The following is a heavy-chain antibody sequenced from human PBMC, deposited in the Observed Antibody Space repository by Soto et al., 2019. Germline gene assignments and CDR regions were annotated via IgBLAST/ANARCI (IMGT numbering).Heavy chain of an antibody. Sequence: SETLSLTCAVSGGSISSSGYSWSWIRQPPGKGLEWIAYIYHSGSTYYNTSLNSCVTISVNSSKTHFPLNLISVTAADTAVYYCARAPAYWGRGTLVTFSS. CDR2: IYHSGST. J-gene: IGHJ4*02. V-gene: IGHV4-30-2*01. CDR3: ARAPAY. CDR1: GGSISSSGYS.